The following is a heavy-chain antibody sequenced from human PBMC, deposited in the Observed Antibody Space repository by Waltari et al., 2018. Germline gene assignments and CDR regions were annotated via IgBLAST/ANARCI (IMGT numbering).Heavy chain of an antibody. Sequence: EVQLLESGGGLLQHGGSLRLSCAASGFTFSSSAIRWVRQAPGKGLDGVYAMSGSGGSTYYADSVKCRCTISRDNSKNTLYLQMNSLRAEDTAVYYCAKDYGQDYWVQGTLVTVSS. V-gene: IGHV3-23*01. CDR2: MSGSGGST. D-gene: IGHD4-17*01. J-gene: IGHJ4*02. CDR3: AKDYGQDY. CDR1: GFTFSSSA.